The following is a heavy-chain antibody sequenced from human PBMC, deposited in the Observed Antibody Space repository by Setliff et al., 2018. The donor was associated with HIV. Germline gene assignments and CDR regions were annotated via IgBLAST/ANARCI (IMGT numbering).Heavy chain of an antibody. CDR1: GGSISSSSDY. Sequence: SETLSLTCSVSGGSISSSSDYWGWIRQPPGKGLEWIGSIYYSGSIYYNPSLKSRVTISVDTPNNHFSLRLSSVTAADTALYYCARQNSGWGVGLYYFDYWGQGTLVTSPQ. CDR2: IYYSGSI. V-gene: IGHV4-39*01. CDR3: ARQNSGWGVGLYYFDY. D-gene: IGHD6-19*01. J-gene: IGHJ4*02.